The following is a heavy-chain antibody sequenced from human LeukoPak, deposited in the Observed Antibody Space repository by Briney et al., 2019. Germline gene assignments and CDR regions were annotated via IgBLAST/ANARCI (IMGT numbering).Heavy chain of an antibody. V-gene: IGHV3-9*01. J-gene: IGHJ4*02. Sequence: GRSLRLSCAASGFTFDDYAMHWVRQAPGKGLEGVSGVSWNSGSIDYADSVKGRFTISRDNAKNSLYLQMNSLRAEDTDLYYCAKDKFGGDQQLVRGYDYWGQGTLVTVSS. CDR3: AKDKFGGDQQLVRGYDY. CDR1: GFTFDDYA. D-gene: IGHD6-13*01. CDR2: VSWNSGSI.